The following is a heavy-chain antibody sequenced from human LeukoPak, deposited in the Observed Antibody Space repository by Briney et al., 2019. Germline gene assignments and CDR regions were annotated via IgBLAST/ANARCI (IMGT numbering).Heavy chain of an antibody. Sequence: GGSLRLSCAASGFTFSNYNMNWVRQAPGKGLEWVSSISSSSSYIYYADSVKGRFTISRDNAKNSLYLQMHSLRAEDTAVYYCARDRWFGESRIDYWGQGTLVTVSS. J-gene: IGHJ4*02. D-gene: IGHD3-10*01. V-gene: IGHV3-21*01. CDR1: GFTFSNYN. CDR2: ISSSSSYI. CDR3: ARDRWFGESRIDY.